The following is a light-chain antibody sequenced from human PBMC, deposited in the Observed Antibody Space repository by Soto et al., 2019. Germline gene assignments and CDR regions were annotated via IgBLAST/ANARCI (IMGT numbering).Light chain of an antibody. CDR2: GAS. Sequence: EIVLTQSPGTLSLSPGERATLSCTASQSFSNNYLAWYQQKPGRAPRLLIYGASNRASGIPDRFSGSGSGTDFPLTISRLEPEDFAVYYCQQYGSSGTFGQGTKVDIK. CDR1: QSFSNNY. V-gene: IGKV3-20*01. CDR3: QQYGSSGT. J-gene: IGKJ1*01.